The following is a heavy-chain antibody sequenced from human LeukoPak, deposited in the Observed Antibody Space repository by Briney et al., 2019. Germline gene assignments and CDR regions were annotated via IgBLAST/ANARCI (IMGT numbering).Heavy chain of an antibody. CDR2: INTNTGNP. D-gene: IGHD3-22*01. J-gene: IGHJ4*02. CDR1: GYIFTSYV. V-gene: IGHV7-4-1*02. Sequence: GASVKVSCKASGYIFTSYVLHWVRQAPGQGLEWMGWINTNTGNPTYAQGFTGRFVFSLDTSVSTAYLQISSLKAEDTAVYYCARANTKDYYDSSGYSGYWGQGTLVTVSS. CDR3: ARANTKDYYDSSGYSGY.